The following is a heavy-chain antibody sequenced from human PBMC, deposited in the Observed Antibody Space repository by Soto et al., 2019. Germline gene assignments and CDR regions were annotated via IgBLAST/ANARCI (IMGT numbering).Heavy chain of an antibody. D-gene: IGHD4-17*01. Sequence: GGSLRLSCAASGFTFSSYEMNWVRQAPGKGLEWVSYISSSGNSIYYADSVKGRFTISRDNTQNSLYLRMNSLRADDTAVYYCARVTTVPGDASFDFWGQGALVTVSS. V-gene: IGHV3-48*03. CDR1: GFTFSSYE. J-gene: IGHJ4*02. CDR2: ISSSGNSI. CDR3: ARVTTVPGDASFDF.